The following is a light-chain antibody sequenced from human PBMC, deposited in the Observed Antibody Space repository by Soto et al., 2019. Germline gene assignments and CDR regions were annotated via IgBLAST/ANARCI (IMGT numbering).Light chain of an antibody. CDR2: NVS. CDR1: QTIGNW. Sequence: DIQMTQSPSTLPASVGDRVTITCRASQTIGNWLAWYQQKPGKVPKLLIYNVSSLESGVPSRFSGSGSGTEFPLTISSLQPDDFATYSCQQCNFYWTFGQGTKVEIK. V-gene: IGKV1-5*03. CDR3: QQCNFYWT. J-gene: IGKJ1*01.